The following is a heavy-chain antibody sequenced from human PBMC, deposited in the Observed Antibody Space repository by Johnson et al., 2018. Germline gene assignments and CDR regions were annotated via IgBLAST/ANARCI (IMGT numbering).Heavy chain of an antibody. Sequence: VQLVESGGGVVQPGRSLRLSCAASGFTFSSYGMHWVRQAPGKGLEWVAVIWYDGSNKYYADSVKGRFTISRDNSKNTLYLQMNSLRAEDTAVYYCAKPRGSYSYYYYMDVWGKGTTVTVSS. J-gene: IGHJ6*03. V-gene: IGHV3-33*06. CDR2: IWYDGSNK. D-gene: IGHD1-26*01. CDR3: AKPRGSYSYYYYMDV. CDR1: GFTFSSYG.